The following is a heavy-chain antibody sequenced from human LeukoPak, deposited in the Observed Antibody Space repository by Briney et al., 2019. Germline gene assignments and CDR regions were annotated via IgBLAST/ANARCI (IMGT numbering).Heavy chain of an antibody. J-gene: IGHJ6*03. CDR2: ISYDGSNK. Sequence: GRSLRLSCAASGFTFSSYAMHWVRQAPGKGLEWVAVISYDGSNKYYADSVKGRFTISRDNSKNTLYLQMNSLRAEDTAVYYCAKGRGYYYYMDVWGKGTTVTVSS. CDR3: AKGRGYYYYMDV. V-gene: IGHV3-30-3*01. D-gene: IGHD3-10*01. CDR1: GFTFSSYA.